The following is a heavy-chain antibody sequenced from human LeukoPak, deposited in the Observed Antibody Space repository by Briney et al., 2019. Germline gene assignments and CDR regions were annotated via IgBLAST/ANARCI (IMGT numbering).Heavy chain of an antibody. J-gene: IGHJ4*02. CDR3: ARPARSGSYSDTNFDY. CDR2: INPNSGGT. V-gene: IGHV1-2*02. D-gene: IGHD3-16*01. CDR1: GYTFTDYY. Sequence: ASVKVSCKTSGYTFTDYYIHWVRQAPGQGLEWMGCINPNSGGTNYAQNFRGRVAMTRDTSISTAYMELSRLRSGDTAAYYCARPARSGSYSDTNFDYWGQGSLVTVSS.